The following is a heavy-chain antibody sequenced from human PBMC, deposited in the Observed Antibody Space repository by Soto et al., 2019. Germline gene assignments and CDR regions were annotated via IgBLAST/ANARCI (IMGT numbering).Heavy chain of an antibody. Sequence: GGSLRLSCAASGFTFSNAWINWVRQAPGKGLEWVSAISGSGGSTYYADSVKGRFTISRDNSKNTVYLQMNSLRAEDTAVYYCARVQCTGGSCFSSYYYYYGMDVWGQGTTVTVSS. CDR1: GFTFSNAW. CDR2: ISGSGGST. D-gene: IGHD2-15*01. V-gene: IGHV3-23*01. CDR3: ARVQCTGGSCFSSYYYYYGMDV. J-gene: IGHJ6*02.